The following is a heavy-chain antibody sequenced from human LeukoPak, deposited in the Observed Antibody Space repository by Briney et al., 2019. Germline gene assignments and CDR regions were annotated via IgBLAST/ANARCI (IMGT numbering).Heavy chain of an antibody. CDR2: IYHTGST. V-gene: IGHV4-61*01. CDR3: ARVTYYYDSSGYFEGSPAKDY. CDR1: GGSVSSGSYY. D-gene: IGHD3-22*01. Sequence: PSETLSLTCTVSGGSVSSGSYYWSWIRQPPGKGLEWIGHIYHTGSTNYNPSLKSRVTISLDTSKNQFSLKLSSVTAADTAVYYCARVTYYYDSSGYFEGSPAKDYWGQGTLVTVSS. J-gene: IGHJ4*02.